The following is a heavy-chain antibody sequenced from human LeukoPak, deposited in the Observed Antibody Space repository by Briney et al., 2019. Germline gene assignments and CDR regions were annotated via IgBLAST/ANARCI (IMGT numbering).Heavy chain of an antibody. D-gene: IGHD6-6*01. CDR2: ISGSGGST. V-gene: IGHV3-23*01. CDR3: ARGYGSSRGWY. Sequence: PGGSLRLSCAASGFTFSSYAMSWVRQAPGKGLEWVSAISGSGGSTYYADSVKGRFTISGDNAKNTLYLQMNSLRAEDTAVYYCARGYGSSRGWYWGQGTLVTVSS. J-gene: IGHJ4*02. CDR1: GFTFSSYA.